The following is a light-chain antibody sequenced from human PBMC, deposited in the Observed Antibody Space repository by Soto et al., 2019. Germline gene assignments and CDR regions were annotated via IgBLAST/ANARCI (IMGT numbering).Light chain of an antibody. J-gene: IGKJ1*01. CDR1: QSVSSSS. CDR2: GAS. V-gene: IGKV3-20*01. CDR3: QHYGGSQGT. Sequence: EIVLTQSRVTLSLSPGERATLSCRSSQSVSSSSIAWYQQRLGQAPRLLIYGASNRATGIPDRFSGSGSGTDFTLTFSRLDPEDFAVYYCQHYGGSQGTFGQGTKVDIK.